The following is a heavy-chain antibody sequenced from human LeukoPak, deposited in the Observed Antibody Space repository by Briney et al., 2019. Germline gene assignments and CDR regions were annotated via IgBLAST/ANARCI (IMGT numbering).Heavy chain of an antibody. J-gene: IGHJ4*02. D-gene: IGHD5-18*01. V-gene: IGHV4-59*01. CDR2: IYYTGST. CDR1: GGSISTYY. CDR3: ARSGYSYASGHYFDF. Sequence: PSETLSLPCTVSGGSISTYYWSWIRQPPGKGLDWIGFIYYTGSTNYNPSLKSRVIISLDTSKNQFSLKLTSVTAADTAVYYCARSGYSYASGHYFDFWGQGTLLTVSS.